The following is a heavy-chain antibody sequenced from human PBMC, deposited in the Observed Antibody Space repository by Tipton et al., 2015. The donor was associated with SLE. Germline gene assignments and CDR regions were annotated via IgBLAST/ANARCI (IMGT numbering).Heavy chain of an antibody. CDR3: ARGRIYRGSAFDI. D-gene: IGHD1-26*01. J-gene: IGHJ3*02. Sequence: TLSLTCTVSGGSISSYYWSWIRQPPGKGLEWIGYIYYSGSTNYNPSLKSRVAISVDTSKNQFSLKLSSVTAADTAVYYCARGRIYRGSAFDIWGQGTMVTVSS. CDR1: GGSISSYY. V-gene: IGHV4-59*12. CDR2: IYYSGST.